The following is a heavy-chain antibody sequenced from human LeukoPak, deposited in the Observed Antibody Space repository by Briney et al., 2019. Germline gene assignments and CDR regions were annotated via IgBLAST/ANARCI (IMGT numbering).Heavy chain of an antibody. Sequence: ASVKVSCKASGYTFTNYGFSWVRQAPGQGLEWMGWISAYNGNTNYAQKLQGRVTMTTDTSTSTAYMELRSLRSDDTAVYYCARDRTIFGVVINDLDYWGQGTLVTVSS. CDR1: GYTFTNYG. CDR2: ISAYNGNT. V-gene: IGHV1-18*04. J-gene: IGHJ4*02. D-gene: IGHD3-3*01. CDR3: ARDRTIFGVVINDLDY.